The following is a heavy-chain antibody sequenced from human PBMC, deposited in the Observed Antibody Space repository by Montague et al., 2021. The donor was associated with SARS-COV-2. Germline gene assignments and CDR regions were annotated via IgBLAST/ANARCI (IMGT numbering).Heavy chain of an antibody. J-gene: IGHJ4*02. CDR2: IFRSGDS. CDR3: VRGGTMTVVVFDY. Sequence: SETRSLTCTVSGDSISNSNWWTWVRQSPGRGLEGIGEIFRSGDSNYNPSLKSRVTMSVDMSRNQFSLSLSNVTAADTAIYYCVRGGTMTVVVFDYWGQGTLATVSS. CDR1: GDSISNSNW. V-gene: IGHV4-4*02. D-gene: IGHD3-22*01.